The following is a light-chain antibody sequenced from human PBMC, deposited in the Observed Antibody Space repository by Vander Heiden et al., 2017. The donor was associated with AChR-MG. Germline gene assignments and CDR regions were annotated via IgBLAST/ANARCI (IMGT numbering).Light chain of an antibody. CDR2: RLD. Sequence: QSVLTQPPSASGTPGQRITMSCSGSNSNVVSNYVFWFQPLPGTAPNLLIYRLDQRPSGVPDRFSGSKSGTSASLAISGLRSEDEADYYCAAWDDSLNGVIFGGGTKVTVL. V-gene: IGLV1-47*01. CDR1: NSNVVSNY. J-gene: IGLJ2*01. CDR3: AAWDDSLNGVI.